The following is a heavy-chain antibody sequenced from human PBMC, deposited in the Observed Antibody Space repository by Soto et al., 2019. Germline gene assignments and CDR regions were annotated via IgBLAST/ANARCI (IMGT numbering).Heavy chain of an antibody. CDR3: AKDGRILSYYYYYGMDV. CDR2: ISGSGGST. CDR1: GFTFSSYA. V-gene: IGHV3-23*01. Sequence: EVQLLESGGGLVQPGGSLRLSCAASGFTFSSYAMSWVRQAPGKGLEWVSAISGSGGSTYYADSVKGRFTISRDNSKNTLYLQMNSLRDEDTAVYYCAKDGRILSYYYYYGMDVWGQGTTVTVSS. J-gene: IGHJ6*02.